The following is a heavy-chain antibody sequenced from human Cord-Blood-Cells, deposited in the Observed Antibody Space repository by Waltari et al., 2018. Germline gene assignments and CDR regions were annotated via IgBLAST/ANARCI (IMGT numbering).Heavy chain of an antibody. Sequence: QVQLVQSGAEVKKPGSSVKVSCKASGGTFSSYAISWVRQAPGKGLEWMGGIIPIFGTANYAQKFQGRVTITADESTSTAYMELSSLRSEDTAVYYWAREHPDDFLGRHWFDPWGQGTLVTVSS. V-gene: IGHV1-69*01. CDR2: IIPIFGTA. CDR1: GGTFSSYA. D-gene: IGHD3-3*01. J-gene: IGHJ5*02. CDR3: AREHPDDFLGRHWFDP.